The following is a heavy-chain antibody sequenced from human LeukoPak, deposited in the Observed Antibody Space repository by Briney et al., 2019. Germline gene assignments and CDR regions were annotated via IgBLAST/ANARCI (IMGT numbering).Heavy chain of an antibody. V-gene: IGHV4-39*07. Sequence: SETLSLTCTVSSGSISTSNYYWGWVRQPPGKALEWIGNIFYSGSTYYSPSLKSRVTISLDTSRNQFSLKLNSVAAADTAVYYCAKSNGYGLMDIWGQGTMVTVSS. CDR3: AKSNGYGLMDI. J-gene: IGHJ3*02. CDR2: IFYSGST. CDR1: SGSISTSNYY. D-gene: IGHD3-22*01.